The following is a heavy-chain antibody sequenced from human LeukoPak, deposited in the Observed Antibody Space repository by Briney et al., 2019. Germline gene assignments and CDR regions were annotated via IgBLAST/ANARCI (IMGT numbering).Heavy chain of an antibody. CDR2: IDWDDDK. CDR1: GFSLRTSGMC. Sequence: SGPTLVNPTQTLTLTCTFSGFSLRTSGMCVSCIRQPPGKALEWLARIDWDDDKYYSTSLKTRLTISKDTSKNQVVFTMTNMDPVDTATYYCARIHRYGPAGYYGMDVWGQGTTVTVSS. V-gene: IGHV2-70*11. CDR3: ARIHRYGPAGYYGMDV. J-gene: IGHJ6*02. D-gene: IGHD5-18*01.